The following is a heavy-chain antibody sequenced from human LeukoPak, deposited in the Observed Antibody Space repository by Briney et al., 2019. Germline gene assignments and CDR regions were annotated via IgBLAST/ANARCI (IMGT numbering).Heavy chain of an antibody. CDR1: GFTFDDYA. V-gene: IGHV3-9*01. CDR3: AKDFSTSGSFYDY. Sequence: GGSLRLSCAASGFTFDDYAMHWVRQTPGKGLEWVSGISWNSDNIGYADSVKGRFTISRDNAKSSLYLQMNSLRPEDTALYYCAKDFSTSGSFYDYWGQGTLVTVSS. D-gene: IGHD1-26*01. J-gene: IGHJ4*02. CDR2: ISWNSDNI.